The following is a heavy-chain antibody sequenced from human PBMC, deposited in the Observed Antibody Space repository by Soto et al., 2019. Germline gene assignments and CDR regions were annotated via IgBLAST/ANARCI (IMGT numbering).Heavy chain of an antibody. D-gene: IGHD3-10*01. J-gene: IGHJ6*02. V-gene: IGHV3-21*01. CDR3: TREQDITMVRGVTRYYYYGMDV. Sequence: EVQLVESGGGLVKPGGSLRLSCAASGFTFSSYSMNWVRQAPGKGLEWVSSISSSSSYIYYADSVKGRFTISRDNAKNSQDLIMNILRAEDTAVYYCTREQDITMVRGVTRYYYYGMDVWGQGTTVTVSS. CDR1: GFTFSSYS. CDR2: ISSSSSYI.